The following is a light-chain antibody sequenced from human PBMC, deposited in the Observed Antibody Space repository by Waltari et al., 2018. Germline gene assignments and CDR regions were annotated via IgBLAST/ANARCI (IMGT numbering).Light chain of an antibody. J-gene: IGLJ3*02. CDR3: ATWDDSLSGWV. Sequence: QSVLTQPPSASGTPGQRVTISCSGSWSNLGNNFVYWYQQFPGTAPKLLIFKDNQRPSGVPDRFSGSKSGTSASLAISGLRSEDEADYYCATWDDSLSGWVFGGGTKLTVL. CDR2: KDN. CDR1: WSNLGNNF. V-gene: IGLV1-47*01.